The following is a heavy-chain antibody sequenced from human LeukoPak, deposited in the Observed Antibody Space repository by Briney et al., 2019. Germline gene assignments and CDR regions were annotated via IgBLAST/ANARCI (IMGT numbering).Heavy chain of an antibody. J-gene: IGHJ4*02. D-gene: IGHD3-10*01. V-gene: IGHV1-3*04. CDR1: GYTFTNYA. CDR2: INTGGDT. Sequence: ASVKVSCTASGYTFTNYAMHWVRQAPGQRLEWMGWINTGGDTAYSQRFQGRVTIISDTSASTAYMDLSNLRSEDTAVYYCAREGFGSGTNLEVGYFDYWGQGSLVTVSS. CDR3: AREGFGSGTNLEVGYFDY.